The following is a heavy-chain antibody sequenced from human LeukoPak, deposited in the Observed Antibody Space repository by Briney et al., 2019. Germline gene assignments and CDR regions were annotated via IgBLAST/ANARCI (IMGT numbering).Heavy chain of an antibody. CDR2: ISWDGGST. Sequence: GGSLRLSCAASGFTFDDYTMHWVRRAPGKGLEWVSLISWDGGSTYYADSVKGRFTISRDNSKNSLYLQMNSLRTEDTALYYCAKEASGGGEFDYWGQGTLVTVSS. CDR1: GFTFDDYT. CDR3: AKEASGGGEFDY. J-gene: IGHJ4*02. D-gene: IGHD3-16*01. V-gene: IGHV3-43*01.